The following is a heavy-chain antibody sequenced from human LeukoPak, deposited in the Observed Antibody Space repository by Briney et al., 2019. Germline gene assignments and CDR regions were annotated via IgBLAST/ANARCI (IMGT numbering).Heavy chain of an antibody. CDR3: AKDFSPGVSGMDV. CDR2: ISGSSGSI. CDR1: GFTFDDYA. J-gene: IGHJ6*02. Sequence: PGRSLKLSCAASGFTFDDYAMHWVRQAPGKGLEWVSGISGSSGSIGYADSVKGRFTISRDNAKNYLFLQMNSLRAEDTALYYCAKDFSPGVSGMDVWGQGTTVTVSS. V-gene: IGHV3-9*01. D-gene: IGHD3-10*01.